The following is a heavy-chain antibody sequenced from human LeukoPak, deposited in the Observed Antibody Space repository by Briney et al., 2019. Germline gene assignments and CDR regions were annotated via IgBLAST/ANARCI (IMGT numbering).Heavy chain of an antibody. D-gene: IGHD3-22*01. CDR1: GGSISSYY. CDR3: ARGLGSSGYYYGY. V-gene: IGHV4-59*01. CDR2: IYYSGST. Sequence: SETLSLTCTVSGGSISSYYWSWIRQPPGKGLEWIGYIYYSGSTNYNPSLKSRVTTSVDTSKNQFSLKLSSVTAADTAVYYCARGLGSSGYYYGYWGQGTLVTVSS. J-gene: IGHJ4*02.